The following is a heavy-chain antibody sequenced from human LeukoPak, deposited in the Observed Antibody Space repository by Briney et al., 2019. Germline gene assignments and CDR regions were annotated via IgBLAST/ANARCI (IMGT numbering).Heavy chain of an antibody. CDR1: GGSISSYY. D-gene: IGHD3-16*01. CDR2: MYYSGST. CDR3: ARETSQKGAHYMDV. V-gene: IGHV4-59*01. J-gene: IGHJ6*03. Sequence: SETLSLTCTVSGGSISSYYWSWIRQPPGKGLEWIGYMYYSGSTNYKSSLKSRVTISVDTSKNQFSLKLSSVTAADTAVYYCARETSQKGAHYMDVWGKGTTVTISS.